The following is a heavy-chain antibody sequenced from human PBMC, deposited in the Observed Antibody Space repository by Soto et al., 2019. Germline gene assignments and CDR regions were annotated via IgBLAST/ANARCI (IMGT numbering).Heavy chain of an antibody. CDR3: ARDTFEYDSSGYYAPVFDY. V-gene: IGHV1-69*13. D-gene: IGHD3-22*01. J-gene: IGHJ4*02. CDR1: GGTFSSYV. Sequence: SVKVSCKASGGTFSSYVISWVRQAPGQGLEWMGGIIPIFGTANYAQKFQGRVTITADESTSTAYMELSSLRSEDTAVYYCARDTFEYDSSGYYAPVFDYWGQGTLVTVSS. CDR2: IIPIFGTA.